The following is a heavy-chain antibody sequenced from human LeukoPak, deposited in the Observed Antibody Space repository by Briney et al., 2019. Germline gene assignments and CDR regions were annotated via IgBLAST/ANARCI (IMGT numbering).Heavy chain of an antibody. CDR2: TSSSDAGT. CDR1: GFPLSSYA. D-gene: IGHD2-21*01. CDR3: ARAPVTSCRGAYCYPFDY. V-gene: IGHV3-23*01. J-gene: IGHJ4*02. Sequence: GGSLRLSCAAFGFPLSSYAMSWVRQAPGKGLEWVSATSSSDAGTYHADSVRGRFTISRDNSKNTLYLQMNSLRVEDEAVYYCARAPVTSCRGAYCYPFDYWGQGTLVTVSS.